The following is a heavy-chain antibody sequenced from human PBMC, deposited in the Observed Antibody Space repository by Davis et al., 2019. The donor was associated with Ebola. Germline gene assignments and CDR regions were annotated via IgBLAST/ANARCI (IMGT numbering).Heavy chain of an antibody. D-gene: IGHD6-19*01. CDR1: GFTFSSYW. J-gene: IGHJ5*02. CDR2: ISGSGGST. Sequence: GGSLRLSCAASGFTFSSYWKHWIRQAPGKGLEWVSAISGSGGSTYYADSVKGRFTISRDNSKNTLYLQMNSLRAEDTAVYYCAKDLFSSGWYDWFDPWGQGTLVTVSS. V-gene: IGHV3-23*01. CDR3: AKDLFSSGWYDWFDP.